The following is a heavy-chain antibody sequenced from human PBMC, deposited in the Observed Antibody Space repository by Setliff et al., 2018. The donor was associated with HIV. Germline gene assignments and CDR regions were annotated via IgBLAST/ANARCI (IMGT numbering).Heavy chain of an antibody. D-gene: IGHD4-17*01. V-gene: IGHV4-61*02. CDR3: ARVRQVSDFGDYEYFFDS. CDR1: GGSISSGSYF. J-gene: IGHJ4*02. Sequence: SETLSLTCTVSGGSISSGSYFWTWIRQPAGKGLEWIGRIYTSGSTYYNPSLKSRVTLSVDTSKNYFSLKLRSVTAADTAVYYCARVRQVSDFGDYEYFFDSWGQGTLVTVSS. CDR2: IYTSGST.